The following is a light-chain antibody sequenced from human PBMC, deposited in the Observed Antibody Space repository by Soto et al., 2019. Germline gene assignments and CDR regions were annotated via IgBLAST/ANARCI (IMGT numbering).Light chain of an antibody. CDR1: QNVATN. J-gene: IGKJ4*01. CDR3: HPATSGLRT. Sequence: IVMTQSPATLSMSPGDRATLSCRASQNVATNVAWYQQKPGQAPRLLIYGSSIRATGVPARFSGSGSWTEFTLTIDSLQSEDFAVFYCHPATSGLRTFGRGTRV. CDR2: GSS. V-gene: IGKV3-15*01.